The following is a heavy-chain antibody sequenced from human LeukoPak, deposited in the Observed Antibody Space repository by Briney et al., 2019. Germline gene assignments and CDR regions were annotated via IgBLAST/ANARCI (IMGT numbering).Heavy chain of an antibody. CDR3: AELGITMIGGV. D-gene: IGHD3-10*02. V-gene: IGHV3-11*04. J-gene: IGHJ6*04. CDR1: GFTFSNSY. Sequence: GGSLRLSCAASGFTFSNSYMNWVRQAPGKGLEWVSYISSSGSTIYYADSVKGRFTISRDNAKNSLYLQMNSLRAEDTAVYYCAELGITMIGGVWGKGTTVTISS. CDR2: ISSSGSTI.